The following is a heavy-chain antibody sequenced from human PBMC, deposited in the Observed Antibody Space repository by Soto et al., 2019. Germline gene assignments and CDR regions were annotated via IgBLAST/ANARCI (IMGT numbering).Heavy chain of an antibody. CDR2: INSSGST. Sequence: PSETLSLTCAVYGGSFSGYYWSWIRQAPGRGLEWIGEINSSGSTNYNPSLKSRVTVSVDTSRNQFSLMLSSVSAADTAVYYCAAYYDISTGNYPYWGQGTLVTVS. J-gene: IGHJ4*02. CDR1: GGSFSGYY. D-gene: IGHD3-9*01. V-gene: IGHV4-34*01. CDR3: AAYYDISTGNYPY.